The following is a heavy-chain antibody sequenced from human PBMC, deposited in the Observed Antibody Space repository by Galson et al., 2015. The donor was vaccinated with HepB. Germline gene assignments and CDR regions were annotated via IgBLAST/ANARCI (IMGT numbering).Heavy chain of an antibody. CDR3: ARHNRCGDYVGWVDP. D-gene: IGHD4-17*01. CDR2: IYSSGST. J-gene: IGHJ5*02. CDR1: GDSISYYY. V-gene: IGHV4-59*08. Sequence: SETLSLTCAVSGDSISYYYWSWIRQPPGKGLEWIGYIYSSGSTNYTPSLNSRVTISVDKSKNQFSLKLRSVTAADTAVYYCARHNRCGDYVGWVDPWGQGILVTVSS.